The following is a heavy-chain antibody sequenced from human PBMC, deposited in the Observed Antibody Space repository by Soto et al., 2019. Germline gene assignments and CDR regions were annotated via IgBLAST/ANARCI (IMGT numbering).Heavy chain of an antibody. Sequence: QVQLQQSGPGLVRPSQTLSLTCAISGDSVSTNSAAWNWIRQSPSRGLEWLGRTYYRSKWYNEYAVSVKGRXXIXLXXSRNHFSLQLNSVTPDDTAVYYCATVVAARGGFDFWGQGTMVTVSS. CDR3: ATVVAARGGFDF. D-gene: IGHD5-12*01. CDR1: GDSVSTNSAA. CDR2: TYYRSKWYN. J-gene: IGHJ3*01. V-gene: IGHV6-1*01.